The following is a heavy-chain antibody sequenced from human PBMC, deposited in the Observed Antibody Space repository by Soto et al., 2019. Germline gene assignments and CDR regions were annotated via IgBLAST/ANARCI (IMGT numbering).Heavy chain of an antibody. CDR1: GFTFNSYA. D-gene: IGHD5-12*01. CDR2: ISGSGRTT. CDR3: AKGVTTIVATGSWFDH. J-gene: IGHJ5*02. Sequence: GGPLRLSCAVSGFTFNSYAMNWVRQAPGKGLEWVSSISGSGRTTYYADAVKGRFTISRDNSKNTLFLQMNSLRSEDTAVYYCAKGVTTIVATGSWFDHWGQGTLVTVSS. V-gene: IGHV3-23*01.